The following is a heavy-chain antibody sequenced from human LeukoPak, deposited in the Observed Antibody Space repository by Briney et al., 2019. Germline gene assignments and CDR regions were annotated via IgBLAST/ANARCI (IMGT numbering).Heavy chain of an antibody. CDR1: GGSISSYY. J-gene: IGHJ6*02. CDR2: IYYSGST. Sequence: PSETLSLTCTVSGGSISSYYWSWIRQPPGKGLEWIGYIYYSGSTNYNPSLKSRVTISVDTSKNQFSLKLSSVTAADTAVYYCARLPKIAAAGTYYYYGMDVWGQGTTVTVSS. V-gene: IGHV4-59*08. CDR3: ARLPKIAAAGTYYYYGMDV. D-gene: IGHD6-13*01.